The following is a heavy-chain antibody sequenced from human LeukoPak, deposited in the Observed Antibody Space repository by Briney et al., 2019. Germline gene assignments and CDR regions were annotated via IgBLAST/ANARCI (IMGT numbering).Heavy chain of an antibody. Sequence: SETLSLTCTVSGGSIISSNYYWGWIRQPPGKGLEWIGNIYYSGSTYYNPSLKSRVTISVDTSKHQFSMKLKSVTAADTAVYFCARGRWLPNAFDIWGQGTMVTVFS. CDR2: IYYSGST. D-gene: IGHD5-24*01. CDR1: GGSIISSNYY. CDR3: ARGRWLPNAFDI. V-gene: IGHV4-39*07. J-gene: IGHJ3*02.